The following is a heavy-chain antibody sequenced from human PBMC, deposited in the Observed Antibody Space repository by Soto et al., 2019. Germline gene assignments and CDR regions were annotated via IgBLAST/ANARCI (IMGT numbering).Heavy chain of an antibody. V-gene: IGHV4-59*01. D-gene: IGHD2-21*02. CDR3: ARDACGGDCYSYWFDP. CDR1: GGSISSYY. J-gene: IGHJ5*02. Sequence: KPSETLSLTCTVSGGSISSYYWSWIRQPPGKGLEWIGYIYYSGSTNYNPSLKSRVTISVDTSKNQFSLKLSSVTAADTAVYYCARDACGGDCYSYWFDPWGQGTLVTVSS. CDR2: IYYSGST.